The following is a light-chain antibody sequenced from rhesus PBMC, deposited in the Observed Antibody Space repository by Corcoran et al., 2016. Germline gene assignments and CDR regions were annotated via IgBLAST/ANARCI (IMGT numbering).Light chain of an antibody. V-gene: IGKV3-42*02. J-gene: IGKJ4*01. Sequence: PGERATLSCRASQSVGSTLAWYQQKPGQAPRLLIYYASSKATGIPDRFSGSGSGTEFPLPISSMEPEDVGVYYCQKYSDWPTFGGGTKVEIK. CDR2: YAS. CDR3: QKYSDWPT. CDR1: QSVGST.